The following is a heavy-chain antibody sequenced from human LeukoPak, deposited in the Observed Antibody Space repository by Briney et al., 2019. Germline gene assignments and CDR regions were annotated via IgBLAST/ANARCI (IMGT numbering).Heavy chain of an antibody. V-gene: IGHV3-23*01. CDR2: INGSGGRT. CDR1: GFSFIDYA. D-gene: IGHD6-19*01. CDR3: AKLESSGWSGGY. Sequence: GGSLRLSCAASGFSFIDYAMNWVRQAPGKGLEWVSGINGSGGRTYYADSVKGRFTVSRDNSKNTLFLQMNSLRADDTAVYWCAKLESSGWSGGYWGQGTLDTVSS. J-gene: IGHJ4*02.